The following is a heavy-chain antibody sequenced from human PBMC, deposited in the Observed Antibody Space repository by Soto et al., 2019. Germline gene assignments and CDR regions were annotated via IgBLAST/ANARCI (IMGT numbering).Heavy chain of an antibody. V-gene: IGHV4-59*01. J-gene: IGHJ6*03. Sequence: QVQLQESGPGLVKPSETLSLTCTVSGGSISSYYWSWIRQPPGKGLEWIGNIYYSGSTNYNPSLKRRVKLSVDTSKNQFSLKLSSVTAADTAVYYCARVGSGSYYDFWSGDPYYYYYMDVWGKGTTVTVSS. CDR1: GGSISSYY. CDR2: IYYSGST. CDR3: ARVGSGSYYDFWSGDPYYYYYMDV. D-gene: IGHD3-3*01.